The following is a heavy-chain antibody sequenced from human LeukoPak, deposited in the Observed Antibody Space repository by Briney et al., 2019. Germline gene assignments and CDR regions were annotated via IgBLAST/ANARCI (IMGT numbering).Heavy chain of an antibody. CDR2: INPNSGGT. Sequence: ASVKVSCKASGYTFTGYYMHWVRQAPGQGLEWMGWINPNSGGTNYAQKFQGRVTMTRDTSISTAYMELSRLRSDDTAVHYCAREKYQLLFSYYYYYMDVWGKGTTVTVSS. V-gene: IGHV1-2*02. CDR3: AREKYQLLFSYYYYYMDV. D-gene: IGHD2-2*01. J-gene: IGHJ6*03. CDR1: GYTFTGYY.